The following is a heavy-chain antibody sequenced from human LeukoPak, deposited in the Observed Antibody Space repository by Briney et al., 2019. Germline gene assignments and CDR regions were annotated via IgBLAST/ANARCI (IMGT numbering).Heavy chain of an antibody. V-gene: IGHV4-39*01. Sequence: SETLSLTCTVSGDSISIYYKWGWIRPPPGKGLEWIGSIFYSGATYYSPSLKSRVTISVDTSKNQFSLKLSSMTAADTAVYYCVRHRQGRLFPDDRGQETLVTDSS. CDR2: IFYSGAT. J-gene: IGHJ4*02. D-gene: IGHD3-22*01. CDR3: VRHRQGRLFPDD. CDR1: GDSISIYYK.